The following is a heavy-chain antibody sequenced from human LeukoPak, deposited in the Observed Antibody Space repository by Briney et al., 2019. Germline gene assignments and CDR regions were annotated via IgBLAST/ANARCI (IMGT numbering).Heavy chain of an antibody. Sequence: ASVKVSCKASGYTFTSYGISWVRQAPGQGLEWMGWISAYNGNTNYAQKLQGRVTMTTDTSTSTAYMELRSLRPDDTAVYYCARTPLSPLTQPPYYYGMDVWGQGTTVTVSS. CDR1: GYTFTSYG. J-gene: IGHJ6*02. CDR3: ARTPLSPLTQPPYYYGMDV. CDR2: ISAYNGNT. V-gene: IGHV1-18*01. D-gene: IGHD3-16*02.